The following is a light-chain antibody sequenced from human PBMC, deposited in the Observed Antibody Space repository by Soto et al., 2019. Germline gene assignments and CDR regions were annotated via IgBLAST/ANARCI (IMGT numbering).Light chain of an antibody. Sequence: QSVLTQPASVSGSPGQSITISCTGTSRDVGGYNYVSWYQQHPGKAPKLMIYDVSNRPSGVSNRFSGSKSGNTASLTIFGLHAEDEADYYCSSYTSSSTLGVFGTGTKV. J-gene: IGLJ1*01. CDR1: SRDVGGYNY. V-gene: IGLV2-14*01. CDR2: DVS. CDR3: SSYTSSSTLGV.